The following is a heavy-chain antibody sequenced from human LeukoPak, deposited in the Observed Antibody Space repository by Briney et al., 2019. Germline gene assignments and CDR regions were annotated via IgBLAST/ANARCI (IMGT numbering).Heavy chain of an antibody. D-gene: IGHD6-6*01. CDR2: IYYSGST. J-gene: IGHJ4*02. CDR3: ARTYSISSPFDY. V-gene: IGHV4-59*01. CDR1: GGSISSYF. Sequence: PSETLSLTCTVFGGSISSYFWTWIRQPPGKGLEWIGYIYYSGSTKYNPSLKSRVSISVDTSKNQFSLKLSSVTAADTAVYYCARTYSISSPFDYWGQGTLVTVSS.